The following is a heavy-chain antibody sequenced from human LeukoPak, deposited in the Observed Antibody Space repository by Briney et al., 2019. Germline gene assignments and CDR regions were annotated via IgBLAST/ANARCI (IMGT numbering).Heavy chain of an antibody. D-gene: IGHD3-22*01. CDR3: ARGYYYDSSGYYVGNDFDY. V-gene: IGHV3-33*01. Sequence: GGSLRLSCAASRFTFSSYGMHWVRQAPGKGLEWVAVIWYDGSNKYYADSVKGRFTISRDNSKNTLYLQMNSLRAEDTAVYYCARGYYYDSSGYYVGNDFDYWGQGTLVTVSS. J-gene: IGHJ4*02. CDR2: IWYDGSNK. CDR1: RFTFSSYG.